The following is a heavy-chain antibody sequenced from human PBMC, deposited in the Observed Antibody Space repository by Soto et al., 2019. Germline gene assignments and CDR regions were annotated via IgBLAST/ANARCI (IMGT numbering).Heavy chain of an antibody. V-gene: IGHV1-69*13. Sequence: SVKVSCKASGGTFSSYAISWVRQAPGQGLEWMGGIIPIFGTANYAQKFQGRVTITADESTSTAYMELSSLRSEDTAVYYCARLEYSSGWYLSYYFDYWGQGTLVTVSS. CDR2: IIPIFGTA. CDR1: GGTFSSYA. D-gene: IGHD6-19*01. CDR3: ARLEYSSGWYLSYYFDY. J-gene: IGHJ4*02.